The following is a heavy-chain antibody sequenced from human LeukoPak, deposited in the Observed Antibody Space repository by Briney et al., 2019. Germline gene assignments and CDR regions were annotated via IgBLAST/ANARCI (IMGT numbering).Heavy chain of an antibody. J-gene: IGHJ6*02. V-gene: IGHV5-51*01. CDR2: ISPGDFDT. Sequence: GESLKIYCKASGYSFTTYWVAWVRQMPGKGLEWMGMISPGDFDTRYTPSFKGQVTISADKSISTAYLQWSSLKASDTAIYYCARHQGGMDVWGQGTTVTVSS. CDR3: ARHQGGMDV. CDR1: GYSFTTYW.